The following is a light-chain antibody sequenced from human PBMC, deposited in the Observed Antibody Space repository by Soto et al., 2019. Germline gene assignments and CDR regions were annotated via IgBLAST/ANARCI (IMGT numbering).Light chain of an antibody. V-gene: IGLV2-14*03. J-gene: IGLJ2*01. CDR3: SSYTSSSTVV. CDR2: DAY. Sequence: QSALTQPASASGSPGQSITITCIGTSSDVGGYRYVSWYQRHPGKVPKLIIYDAYNRPSGVSNRFSGSKSGNTASLTISGLQAEDEADYYCSSYTSSSTVVFGGGTQLTVL. CDR1: SSDVGGYRY.